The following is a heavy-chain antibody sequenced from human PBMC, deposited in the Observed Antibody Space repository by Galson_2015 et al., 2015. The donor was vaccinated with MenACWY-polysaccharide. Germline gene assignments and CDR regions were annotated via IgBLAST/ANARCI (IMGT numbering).Heavy chain of an antibody. CDR3: ARGRRDTAVAAPAAVLLDY. CDR1: GYTFTSYD. V-gene: IGHV1-8*01. Sequence: SVKVSCKASGYTFTSYDINWVRQATGQRLEWMGWMNPNSGNTGYAQKFQGRVTMTRNTSRSTAYMELSSLTSEDTAVYYCARGRRDTAVAAPAAVLLDYWGQGILVTVSS. D-gene: IGHD6-19*01. J-gene: IGHJ4*02. CDR2: MNPNSGNT.